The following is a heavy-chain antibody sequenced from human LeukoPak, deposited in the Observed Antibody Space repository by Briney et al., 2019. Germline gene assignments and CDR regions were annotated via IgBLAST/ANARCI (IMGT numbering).Heavy chain of an antibody. Sequence: GGSLRLSCAASGFTFSSYSMNWVRQAPGKGLEWVSSISSSSSYIYYADSVKGRFTISRDNAKNSLYLQMNSLRAEDTAVYYCARGGAYNYEPLDYWGQGTLVTVSS. CDR2: ISSSSSYI. D-gene: IGHD5-18*01. V-gene: IGHV3-21*01. CDR3: ARGGAYNYEPLDY. J-gene: IGHJ4*02. CDR1: GFTFSSYS.